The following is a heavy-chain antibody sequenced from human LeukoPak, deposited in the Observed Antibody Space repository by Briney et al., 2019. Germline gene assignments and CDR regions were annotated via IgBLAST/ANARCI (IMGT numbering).Heavy chain of an antibody. CDR1: GYTFTSYY. Sequence: VSVKVSCKASGYTFTSYYMHWVRQAPGQGLEWMGIINPSGGSTSYTRKFQGRVTMTRDTSTTTVYMELSSLRSQDTAVYYCARHKEVGDYYYFDYWGQGTLVTVSS. D-gene: IGHD2/OR15-2a*01. J-gene: IGHJ4*02. CDR2: INPSGGST. V-gene: IGHV1-46*01. CDR3: ARHKEVGDYYYFDY.